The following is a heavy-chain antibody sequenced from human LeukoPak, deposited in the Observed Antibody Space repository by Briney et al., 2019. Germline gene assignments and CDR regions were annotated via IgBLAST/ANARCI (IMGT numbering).Heavy chain of an antibody. Sequence: PGGSLRLSCAASGFTFSSYAMTWVRQAPGKGLEWVSAISGSGVGTYYADSVKGRFTISRDNSKNTLYLQMDSLRAADTALYYCAKDLTTGTLSSDHWGLGTLVTVSS. D-gene: IGHD1-1*01. CDR2: ISGSGVGT. V-gene: IGHV3-23*01. CDR1: GFTFSSYA. CDR3: AKDLTTGTLSSDH. J-gene: IGHJ4*02.